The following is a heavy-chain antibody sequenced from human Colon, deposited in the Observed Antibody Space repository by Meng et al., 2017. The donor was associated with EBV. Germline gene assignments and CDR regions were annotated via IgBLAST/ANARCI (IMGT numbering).Heavy chain of an antibody. CDR3: VPSP. CDR2: ISGGGDNI. J-gene: IGHJ4*02. D-gene: IGHD1-14*01. V-gene: IGHV3-23*01. CDR1: GFTCISHT. Sequence: VQVLECWGALVPPGGSLRLSCAVSGFTCISHTMSWVRQAPGKGLEWVSGISGGGDNIYYADSVKGRFTISRDNSKNKVDLQMNSLRAEDTAVYYCVPSPGGQGTLVTVSS.